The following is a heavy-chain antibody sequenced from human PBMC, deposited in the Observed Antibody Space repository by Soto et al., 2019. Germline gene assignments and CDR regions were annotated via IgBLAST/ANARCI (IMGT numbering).Heavy chain of an antibody. CDR1: GYTFTDYW. Sequence: PGESLKISCKGSGYTFTDYWIGWVRQLPGKGLEWMGIIYPGDSDTRYSPSFQGHVTITVDKSTSTTYLQWNTLKASDTAMYYCARQISNFRYYNYAMNVWRKGTTVTVSS. CDR3: ARQISNFRYYNYAMNV. CDR2: IYPGDSDT. V-gene: IGHV5-51*01. J-gene: IGHJ6*04. D-gene: IGHD4-4*01.